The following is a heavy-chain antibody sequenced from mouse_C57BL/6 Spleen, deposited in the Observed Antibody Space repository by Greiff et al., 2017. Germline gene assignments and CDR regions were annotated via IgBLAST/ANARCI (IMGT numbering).Heavy chain of an antibody. V-gene: IGHV1-26*01. CDR1: GYTFTDYY. D-gene: IGHD2-4*01. Sequence: VQLQQSGPELVKPGASVKISCKASGYTFTDYYMNWVKQSHGKSLEWIGDINPNNGGTSYNQKFKGKATLTVDKSSSTAYMELRSLTSEDSAVYYCARSYYDYDDYFDYWGQGTTLTVSS. J-gene: IGHJ2*01. CDR2: INPNNGGT. CDR3: ARSYYDYDDYFDY.